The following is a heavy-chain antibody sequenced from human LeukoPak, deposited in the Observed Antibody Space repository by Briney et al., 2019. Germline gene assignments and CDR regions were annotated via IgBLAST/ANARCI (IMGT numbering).Heavy chain of an antibody. J-gene: IGHJ5*02. CDR3: ASDDRFFWFDP. V-gene: IGHV1-69*05. CDR2: IIPIFGTA. CDR1: GGTFSSYA. Sequence: GASVKVSCKASGGTFSSYAISWVRQAPGQGLEWMGRIIPIFGTANYAQKFQSRVTITTDESTSTAYMELSSLRSEDTAVYYCASDDRFFWFDPWGQGTLVTVSS. D-gene: IGHD3-3*01.